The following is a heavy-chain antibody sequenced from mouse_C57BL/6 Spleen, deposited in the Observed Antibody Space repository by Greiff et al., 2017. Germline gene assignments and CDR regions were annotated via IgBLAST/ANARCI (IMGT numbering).Heavy chain of an antibody. J-gene: IGHJ1*03. Sequence: VQLKQSGAELVKPGASVKLSCTASGFNIKDYYMHWVKQRTEQGLEWIGRIDPEDGETKYAPKFQGKATITADTSSNTAYLQLSSLTSEDTAVYYCARSPDYYGSSYRSWYFDVWGTGTTVTVSS. CDR2: IDPEDGET. D-gene: IGHD1-1*01. CDR1: GFNIKDYY. V-gene: IGHV14-2*01. CDR3: ARSPDYYGSSYRSWYFDV.